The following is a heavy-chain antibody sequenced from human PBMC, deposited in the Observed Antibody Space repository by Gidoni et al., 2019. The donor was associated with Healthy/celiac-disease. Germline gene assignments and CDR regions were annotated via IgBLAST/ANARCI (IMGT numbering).Heavy chain of an antibody. CDR3: ARHNPGAVGATDSYYFDY. D-gene: IGHD1-26*01. J-gene: IGHJ4*02. Sequence: QLQLQESGPGLVKPSETLSLTCTVSGGSIRSSSYYWGWIRQPPGKGLEWIGSIYYSGSTYYNPSLKSRVTISVDTSKNQFSLKLSSVTAADTAVYYCARHNPGAVGATDSYYFDYWGQGTLVTVSS. V-gene: IGHV4-39*01. CDR1: GGSIRSSSYY. CDR2: IYYSGST.